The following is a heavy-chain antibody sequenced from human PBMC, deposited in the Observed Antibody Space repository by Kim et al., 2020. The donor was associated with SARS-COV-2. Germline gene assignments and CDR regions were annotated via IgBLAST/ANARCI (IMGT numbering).Heavy chain of an antibody. V-gene: IGHV4-39*01. CDR2: IYYSGST. CDR3: ARRLEVVVLGIGVAAPGWMDG. D-gene: IGHD6-19*01. J-gene: IGHJ6*02. Sequence: SETLSLTCTVSGGSISSSSYYWGWIRQPPGKGLEWIGSIYYSGSTYYNPSLKSRVTISVDTSKNRFSLKLSCVTAADTAVYYCARRLEVVVLGIGVAAPGWMDGWGQGATVTVSS. CDR1: GGSISSSSYY.